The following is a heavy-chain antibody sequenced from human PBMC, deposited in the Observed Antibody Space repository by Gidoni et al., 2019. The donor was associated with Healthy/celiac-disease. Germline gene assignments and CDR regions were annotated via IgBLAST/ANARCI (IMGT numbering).Heavy chain of an antibody. CDR1: GYPFTSYG. J-gene: IGHJ4*02. CDR2: ISAYNGNT. CDR3: ARASGIAVAGGFDY. D-gene: IGHD6-19*01. V-gene: IGHV1-18*01. Sequence: QVRLVQSGAEVKKPGASVTFSCKASGYPFTSYGISWVRQAPGQGLEWMGWISAYNGNTNYAQKLQGRVTMTTDTSTSTAYMELRSLRSDDTAVYYCARASGIAVAGGFDYWGQGTLVTVSS.